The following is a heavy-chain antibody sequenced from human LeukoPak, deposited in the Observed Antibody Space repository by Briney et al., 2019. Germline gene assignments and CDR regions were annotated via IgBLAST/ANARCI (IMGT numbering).Heavy chain of an antibody. D-gene: IGHD2-2*01. Sequence: SETLSLTCSVSGGSISSYYWSWIRQSPGTGLDWIGYIYHSGSASYNPSLKSRVTISVDTSKNQFSLRLNSVTAADTAVYYCARHGSSTTSLNYFDPWGQGTLVTVSS. CDR3: ARHGSSTTSLNYFDP. CDR2: IYHSGSA. CDR1: GGSISSYY. J-gene: IGHJ5*02. V-gene: IGHV4-59*08.